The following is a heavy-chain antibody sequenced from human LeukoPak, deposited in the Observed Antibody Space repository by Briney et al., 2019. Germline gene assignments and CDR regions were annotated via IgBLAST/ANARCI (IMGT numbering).Heavy chain of an antibody. D-gene: IGHD4-17*01. V-gene: IGHV1-2*06. J-gene: IGHJ4*02. CDR3: ARLFYGDHTTHDY. CDR2: INPSNGGT. CDR1: GYTFTGYY. Sequence: ASVKVSCKASGYTFTGYYMHWVRQAPGQGLEWMGRINPSNGGTNYAQKFQGRVTMTRDTSISTAYMELSRLRSDDRAVYYCARLFYGDHTTHDYWGQGTLVTVSS.